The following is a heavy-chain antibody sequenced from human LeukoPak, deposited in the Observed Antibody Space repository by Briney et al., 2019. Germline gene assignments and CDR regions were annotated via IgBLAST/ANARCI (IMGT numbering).Heavy chain of an antibody. Sequence: HPGGSLRLSCAASGFTFSSYAMSWVRQAPGKGLEWVSAISGSGGSTYYADSVKGRFTISRDNSKNTLYLQMNSLRAEDTAVYYCAKDFSQGVKYGDYPWSFDYWGQGTLVTVSS. V-gene: IGHV3-23*01. J-gene: IGHJ4*02. CDR1: GFTFSSYA. D-gene: IGHD4-17*01. CDR3: AKDFSQGVKYGDYPWSFDY. CDR2: ISGSGGST.